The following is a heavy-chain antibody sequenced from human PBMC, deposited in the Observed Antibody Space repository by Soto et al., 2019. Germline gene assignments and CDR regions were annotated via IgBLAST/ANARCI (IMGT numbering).Heavy chain of an antibody. CDR1: GFTFSNAW. CDR3: TTSLPQWLVLIGY. CDR2: IKSKADGGTT. J-gene: IGHJ4*02. V-gene: IGHV3-15*01. Sequence: GGSLRLSCAASGFTFSNAWMSWVRQAPGKGLEWIGSIKSKADGGTTDYAAPVKGRFTISRDDSKNTLYLQMNSLKTEDTGMYYCTTSLPQWLVLIGYWGQGTLVTVSS. D-gene: IGHD6-19*01.